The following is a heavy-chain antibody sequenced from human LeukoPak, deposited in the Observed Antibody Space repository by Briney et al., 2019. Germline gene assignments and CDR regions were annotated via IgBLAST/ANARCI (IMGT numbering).Heavy chain of an antibody. D-gene: IGHD4-11*01. J-gene: IGHJ3*02. V-gene: IGHV4-59*01. Sequence: PSETLSLTCTISGASISSFYWSWIRQPPGKGLEWIGSINYSGSTNYNPFLKSRVTIAIDTSKKQLSLKLRSVTAADTAVYYCARDRRESSKPNDAFDIWGQGTMVTVSS. CDR1: GASISSFY. CDR2: INYSGST. CDR3: ARDRRESSKPNDAFDI.